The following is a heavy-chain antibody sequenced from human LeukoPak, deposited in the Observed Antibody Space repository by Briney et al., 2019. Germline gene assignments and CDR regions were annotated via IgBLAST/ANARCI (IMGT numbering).Heavy chain of an antibody. CDR1: GFTXTGYY. CDR2: INPNSGGT. CDR3: ARDLKVAAAPPCDY. V-gene: IGHV1-2*02. D-gene: IGHD6-13*01. J-gene: IGHJ4*02. Sequence: GASVKVSCKASGFTXTGYYMHWVRQAPGQGLESMGWINPNSGGTNYAQKFQGRVTMTRDTSISTAYMELSRLRSDDTAVYYCARDLKVAAAPPCDYWGQGTLVTVSS.